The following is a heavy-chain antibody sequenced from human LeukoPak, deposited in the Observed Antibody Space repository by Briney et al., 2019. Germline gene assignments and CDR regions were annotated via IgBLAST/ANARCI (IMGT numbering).Heavy chain of an antibody. Sequence: GGSLRPSCAASGFTFSSYWMHWVRQAPGKGLVWVSRINSDGSSTSYADSVKGRFTISRDNAKNTLYLQMNSLRAEDTAVYYCARGYSYGDFDYWGQGTLVTVSS. CDR1: GFTFSSYW. J-gene: IGHJ4*02. CDR3: ARGYSYGDFDY. CDR2: INSDGSST. V-gene: IGHV3-74*01. D-gene: IGHD5-18*01.